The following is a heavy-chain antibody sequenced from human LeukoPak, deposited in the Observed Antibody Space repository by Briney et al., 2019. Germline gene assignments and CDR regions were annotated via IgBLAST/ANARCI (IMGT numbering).Heavy chain of an antibody. J-gene: IGHJ4*02. CDR2: ISGSGGST. D-gene: IGHD3-22*01. Sequence: GGSLRLSCAASGFTFSSYSMNWVRQAPGKGLEWVSAISGSGGSTYYADSVKGRFTISRDNSKNTLYLQMNSLRAEDTAVYYCAKDPGDYYDSSGPLPFDYWGQGTLVTVSS. CDR1: GFTFSSYS. V-gene: IGHV3-23*01. CDR3: AKDPGDYYDSSGPLPFDY.